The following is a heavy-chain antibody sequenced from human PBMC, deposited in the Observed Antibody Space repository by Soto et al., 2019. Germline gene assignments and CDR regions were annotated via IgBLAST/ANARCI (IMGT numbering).Heavy chain of an antibody. D-gene: IGHD3-22*01. CDR2: IKQDGSTK. J-gene: IGHJ4*02. CDR1: GFTFSDLW. CDR3: TRNQVKADY. V-gene: IGHV3-7*01. Sequence: VQLVESGGGIVQPGGSLRLSCAASGFTFSDLWMSWVRQAPGKGLEWVAKIKQDGSTKNYVDSVKGRFTISRDNAKSLLYLQMNSLRVEDTAVYYCTRNQVKADYWGQGTLVTVSS.